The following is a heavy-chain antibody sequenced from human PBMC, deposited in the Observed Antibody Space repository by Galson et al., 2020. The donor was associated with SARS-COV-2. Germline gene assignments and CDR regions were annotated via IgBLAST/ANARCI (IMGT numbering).Heavy chain of an antibody. V-gene: IGHV3-21*01. CDR2: ISSSTSYI. CDR1: GFTFSSYS. Sequence: GESLKISCSASGFTFSSYSMNWVRQAPGKGLGWVSSISSSTSYIYYADSVKGRFTISRANANNSLYLQMNRLRAEDTAVYYCARGGELRCLEWPQVFSDYYYMDVWRKVPTVIVSS. CDR3: ARGGELRCLEWPQVFSDYYYMDV. D-gene: IGHD3-3*01. J-gene: IGHJ6*03.